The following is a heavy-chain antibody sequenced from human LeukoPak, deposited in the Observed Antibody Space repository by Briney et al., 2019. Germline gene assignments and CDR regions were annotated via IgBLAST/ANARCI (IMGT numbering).Heavy chain of an antibody. CDR3: ATTSGYRNYYYYYIDV. V-gene: IGHV4-39*01. CDR2: SFDGGNS. Sequence: SETLSLTCTVSGVSLSNTVYYWGWIRQAPGKGLEWIGTSFDGGNSYYNPSPKSRVTMSVDGSKNQFSLTLASVTAADTAVYYCATTSGYRNYYYYYIDVWGKGTTVTVSS. J-gene: IGHJ6*03. CDR1: GVSLSNTVYY. D-gene: IGHD3-22*01.